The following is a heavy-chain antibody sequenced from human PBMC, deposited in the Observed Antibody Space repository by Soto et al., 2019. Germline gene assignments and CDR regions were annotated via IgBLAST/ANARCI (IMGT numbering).Heavy chain of an antibody. D-gene: IGHD2-15*01. V-gene: IGHV5-51*01. CDR3: ARRYCSGGSCKNWFDP. CDR2: IYPGDSDT. J-gene: IGHJ5*02. Sequence: GESLKISCKGSGYSFTSYWIGWVRQMPGKGLEWMGIIYPGDSDTRYSPSFQGQVTISADKSISTAYLQWSSLKASDTAMYYCARRYCSGGSCKNWFDPWGQGTLVTV. CDR1: GYSFTSYW.